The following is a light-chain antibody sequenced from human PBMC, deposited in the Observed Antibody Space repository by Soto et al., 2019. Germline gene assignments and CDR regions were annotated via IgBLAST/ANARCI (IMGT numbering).Light chain of an antibody. Sequence: ALTQPASVSGSPGQSITISCTGTSSDVGSYNLVSWYQQHPGKAPKLMIYEGSKRPSGVSNRFSGSKSGHTASLTISGLQAEDEADYYCCSYAGSSTFYVFGTGTKVTVL. CDR1: SSDVGSYNL. J-gene: IGLJ1*01. CDR3: CSYAGSSTFYV. CDR2: EGS. V-gene: IGLV2-23*03.